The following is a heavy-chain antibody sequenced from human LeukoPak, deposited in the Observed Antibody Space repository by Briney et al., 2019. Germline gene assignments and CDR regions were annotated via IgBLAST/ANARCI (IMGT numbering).Heavy chain of an antibody. CDR3: ARVCGGYGVFDY. V-gene: IGHV4-30-4*01. CDR2: IYYSGST. J-gene: IGHJ4*02. CDR1: GGSISSGDYY. Sequence: SQTLSLTCTVSGGSISSGDYYWRWIRQPPGKGLEWIGYIYYSGSTYYNPSLKSRVTISVDTSKNQFSLKLSSVTAADTAVYYCARVCGGYGVFDYWGQGTLVTVSS. D-gene: IGHD5-12*01.